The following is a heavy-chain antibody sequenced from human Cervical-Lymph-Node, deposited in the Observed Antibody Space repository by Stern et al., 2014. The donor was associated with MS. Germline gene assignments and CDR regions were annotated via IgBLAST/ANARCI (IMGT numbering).Heavy chain of an antibody. J-gene: IGHJ6*02. CDR1: GYTFTTYW. D-gene: IGHD6-6*01. V-gene: IGHV5-51*01. CDR3: ARSQQLGYYGMDV. Sequence: EVQLVESGAEVKKPGESLRISCEASGYTFTTYWIGWVRQMPGKGLEWMGIIYPGDSDTRYSPSFQGQITISADKSISTAYLQWSSLKASDTAMYYCARSQQLGYYGMDVWGQGTTVTVSS. CDR2: IYPGDSDT.